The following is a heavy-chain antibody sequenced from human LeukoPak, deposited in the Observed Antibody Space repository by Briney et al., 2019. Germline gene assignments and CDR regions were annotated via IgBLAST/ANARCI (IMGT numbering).Heavy chain of an antibody. Sequence: ASVKVSCKASGYTFTGYYMHWVRQAPGQGLEWMGWINPNSGGTNYAQKFQGRVTMTRDTSISTAYMELSRLRSDDTAVYYCARDLLELELPIDYWGQGTLVTVSS. V-gene: IGHV1-2*02. J-gene: IGHJ4*02. CDR3: ARDLLELELPIDY. CDR1: GYTFTGYY. D-gene: IGHD1-7*01. CDR2: INPNSGGT.